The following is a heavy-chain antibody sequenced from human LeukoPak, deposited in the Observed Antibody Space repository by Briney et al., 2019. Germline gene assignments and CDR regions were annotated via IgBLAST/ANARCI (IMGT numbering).Heavy chain of an antibody. Sequence: GGSLRLSCAASGFTFSSYGMHWVRHAPGKGLEGGAFIRYDGSNKYYADSVKGRFTISRDNSKNTLYLQMNSLRAEDTAVYYCAKGGRVPAAMFDYWGQGTLVTVSS. D-gene: IGHD2-2*01. CDR2: IRYDGSNK. CDR1: GFTFSSYG. V-gene: IGHV3-30*02. CDR3: AKGGRVPAAMFDY. J-gene: IGHJ4*02.